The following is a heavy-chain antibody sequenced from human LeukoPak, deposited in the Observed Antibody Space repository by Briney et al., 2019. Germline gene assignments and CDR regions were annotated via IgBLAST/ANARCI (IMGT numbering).Heavy chain of an antibody. J-gene: IGHJ6*02. CDR3: ARETPALRSLYGLDV. CDR1: GFTVSNSY. V-gene: IGHV3-66*01. CDR2: IYSGGNT. Sequence: PGGSLRLSCAAPGFTVSNSYMTWVRQAPGKGLEWVSVIYSGGNTYYADSVKGRFTISRDNSKNTVYLQMNSLRAEDTAVYYCARETPALRSLYGLDVWGQGTTVTVSS. D-gene: IGHD3-3*01.